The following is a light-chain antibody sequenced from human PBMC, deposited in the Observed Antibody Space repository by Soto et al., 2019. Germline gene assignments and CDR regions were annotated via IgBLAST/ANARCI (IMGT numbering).Light chain of an antibody. J-gene: IGKJ5*01. CDR3: QQSYSSSPIT. Sequence: DIQMTQSPSSLSASVGDRVTITCRASQTISTFLNWYQHKPGKAXRLLISAASRLQSGVPPRFSGSGSGTEFNLTINSLRPEDFASYYCQQSYSSSPITFGPGTRLEL. V-gene: IGKV1-39*01. CDR2: AAS. CDR1: QTISTF.